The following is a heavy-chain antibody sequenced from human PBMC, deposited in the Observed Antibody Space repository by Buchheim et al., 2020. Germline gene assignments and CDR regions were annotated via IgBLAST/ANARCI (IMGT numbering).Heavy chain of an antibody. V-gene: IGHV3-7*01. CDR1: GFTFSSYW. CDR3: GGEGEMATIYILGYFDY. J-gene: IGHJ4*02. CDR2: IKQDGSEK. Sequence: EVQLVESGGGLVQPGGSLRLSCAASGFTFSSYWMSWVRQAPGKGLEWVANIKQDGSEKYYVDSVKGRFTISRDNAKNSLYLQKNRLGAEDTAVYYWGGEGEMATIYILGYFDYWGQGTL. D-gene: IGHD5-24*01.